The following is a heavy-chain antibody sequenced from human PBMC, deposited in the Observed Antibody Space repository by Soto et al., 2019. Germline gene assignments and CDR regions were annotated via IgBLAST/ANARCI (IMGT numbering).Heavy chain of an antibody. CDR1: GFIVSSNQ. V-gene: IGHV3-53*01. J-gene: IGHJ4*02. CDR3: VRGPSDHKLRLVEWPYGDY. CDR2: IYSGHTT. Sequence: GGSLRLSCVASGFIVSSNQMSWVRQAPGKGLEWVSVIYSGHTTYYADSVEGRFTISRDDSKNTLYPQMNSLRVEDTAVYYCVRGPSDHKLRLVEWPYGDYWGQGALVTVSS. D-gene: IGHD3-3*01.